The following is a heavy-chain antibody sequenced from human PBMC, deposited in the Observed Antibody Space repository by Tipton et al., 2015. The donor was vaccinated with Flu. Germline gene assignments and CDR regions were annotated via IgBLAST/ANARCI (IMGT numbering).Heavy chain of an antibody. CDR1: GGSISSGDYY. Sequence: TLSLTCTVSGGSISSGDYYWSWIRQPPGKGLEWIGYIYYSGSTYYNPSLKSRVTISVDTSKNQFSLKLSSVTAADTAVYYCARETADGWFDPWGQGTLVTVSS. J-gene: IGHJ5*02. D-gene: IGHD5-24*01. V-gene: IGHV4-30-4*01. CDR3: ARETADGWFDP. CDR2: IYYSGST.